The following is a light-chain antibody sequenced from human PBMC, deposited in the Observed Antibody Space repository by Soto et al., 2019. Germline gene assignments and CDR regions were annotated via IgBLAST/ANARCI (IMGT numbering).Light chain of an antibody. CDR3: QQYNSYSWT. Sequence: DIQMTQSPSTLSASVGDRDTITCRASQSISSWLAWYQQKPGKAPKLLIYKASSLESGVPSRFSGSGSGTDFTLTISSLQPDDFATYYCQQYNSYSWTFGRGTKVEI. V-gene: IGKV1-5*03. CDR2: KAS. J-gene: IGKJ1*01. CDR1: QSISSW.